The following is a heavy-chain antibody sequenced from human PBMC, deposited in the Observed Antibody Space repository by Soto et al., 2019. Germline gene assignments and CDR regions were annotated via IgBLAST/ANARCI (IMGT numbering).Heavy chain of an antibody. Sequence: GRSLRLSCAAAGFTFSSYGMHWVRQAPGKGLEWVAVISYDGSNKYYADSVKGRFTISRDNSKNTLYLQMNSLRAEDTAVYYCAKDGSVGATLTGYYYGMDVWGQGTTVTVSS. D-gene: IGHD1-26*01. CDR2: ISYDGSNK. CDR1: GFTFSSYG. J-gene: IGHJ6*02. V-gene: IGHV3-30*18. CDR3: AKDGSVGATLTGYYYGMDV.